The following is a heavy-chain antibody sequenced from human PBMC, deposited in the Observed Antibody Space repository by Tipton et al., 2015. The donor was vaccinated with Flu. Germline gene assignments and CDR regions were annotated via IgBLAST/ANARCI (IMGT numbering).Heavy chain of an antibody. V-gene: IGHV1-46*01. Sequence: QVQLVQSGPEVKKPGASVRVSCKASGYIFITYYIHWVRQAPGQGLEWMGMINPSGGSTSYAQKFQGRVTMTRDTSTSTVYMELSSLRSEDTAVYFCARNVGSGFDHWGQGSLVTVSS. J-gene: IGHJ4*02. D-gene: IGHD3-10*01. CDR2: INPSGGST. CDR3: ARNVGSGFDH. CDR1: GYIFITYY.